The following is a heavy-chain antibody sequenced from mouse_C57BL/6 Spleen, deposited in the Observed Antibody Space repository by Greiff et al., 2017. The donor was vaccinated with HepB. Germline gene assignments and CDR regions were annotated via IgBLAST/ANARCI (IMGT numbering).Heavy chain of an antibody. D-gene: IGHD2-3*01. CDR1: GYTFTSYW. CDR2: IDPSDSYT. CDR3: ARSDGYLRYFDV. Sequence: QVQLQQPGAELVMPGASVKLSCKASGYTFTSYWMHWVKQRPGQGLEWIGEIDPSDSYTNYNQKFKGKSTLTVDKSSSTAYMQLSSLTSEDSAVYYCARSDGYLRYFDVWGTGTTVTVSS. J-gene: IGHJ1*03. V-gene: IGHV1-69*01.